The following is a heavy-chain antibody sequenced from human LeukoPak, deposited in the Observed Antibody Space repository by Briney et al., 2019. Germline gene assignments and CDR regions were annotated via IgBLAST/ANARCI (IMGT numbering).Heavy chain of an antibody. CDR2: ISGSGNST. CDR3: ARDQGGEQSY. J-gene: IGHJ4*02. D-gene: IGHD3-16*01. CDR1: GFTFRRYA. Sequence: GGSLRLSCAASGFTFRRYAMSWVRQAPGKGLEWVSGISGSGNSTYFADSVRGRFTISRDNAKNSLYLQMNSLRAEDTAVYYCARDQGGEQSYWGQGTLVTVSS. V-gene: IGHV3-23*01.